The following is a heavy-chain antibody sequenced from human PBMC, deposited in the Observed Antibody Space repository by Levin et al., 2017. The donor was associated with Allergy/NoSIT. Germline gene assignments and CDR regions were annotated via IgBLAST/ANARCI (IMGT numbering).Heavy chain of an antibody. Sequence: GGSLRLSCAASGFTFSSYSMNWVRQAPGKGLEWVSYISSSSSTIYYADSVKGRFTISRDNAKNSLYLQMNSLRAEDTAVYYCARSNYDFWSGYSSDYGMDVWGQGTTVTVSS. CDR3: ARSNYDFWSGYSSDYGMDV. J-gene: IGHJ6*02. CDR2: ISSSSSTI. D-gene: IGHD3-3*01. V-gene: IGHV3-48*01. CDR1: GFTFSSYS.